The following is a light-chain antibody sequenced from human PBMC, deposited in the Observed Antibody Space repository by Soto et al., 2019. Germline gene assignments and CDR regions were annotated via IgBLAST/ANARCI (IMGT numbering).Light chain of an antibody. CDR1: QSLLKSTGYNY. Sequence: DIVMTQSPLSLPVTPGEPASISCRSSQSLLKSTGYNYLDWYLQKPGQSPQLLIYLGSNRASGVPDRFSCSGSGTDFTLNISRVEAEDVGVYYCMQALQTPPAFGQGTKVEIK. V-gene: IGKV2-28*01. J-gene: IGKJ1*01. CDR2: LGS. CDR3: MQALQTPPA.